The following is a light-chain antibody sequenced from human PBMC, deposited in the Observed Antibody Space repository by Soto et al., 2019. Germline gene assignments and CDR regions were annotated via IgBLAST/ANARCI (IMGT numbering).Light chain of an antibody. CDR1: QSISTE. J-gene: IGKJ2*01. Sequence: EIVMTQSPATLSLSPGERVTLSCRASQSISTELAWYQQKPGQPPRLLIYSASTRATGVPARFTGSGSGSEFTLTISGLQSEDFAVYYCKQGHNWPLTFGQGTRLEI. CDR3: KQGHNWPLT. CDR2: SAS. V-gene: IGKV3-15*01.